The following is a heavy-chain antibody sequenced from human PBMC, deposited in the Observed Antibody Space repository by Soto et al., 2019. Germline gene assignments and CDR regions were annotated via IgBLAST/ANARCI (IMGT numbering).Heavy chain of an antibody. CDR2: INPNSGGT. CDR1: GYTFTGYY. Sequence: ASVKVSCKASGYTFTGYYMHCVRQAPGQGLEWMGWINPNSGGTNYAQKFQGRVTMTRDTSISTAYMELSRLRSDDTAVYYCARPYYDFWSGYPHGWFDPWGQGTLVTVSS. J-gene: IGHJ5*02. V-gene: IGHV1-2*02. D-gene: IGHD3-3*01. CDR3: ARPYYDFWSGYPHGWFDP.